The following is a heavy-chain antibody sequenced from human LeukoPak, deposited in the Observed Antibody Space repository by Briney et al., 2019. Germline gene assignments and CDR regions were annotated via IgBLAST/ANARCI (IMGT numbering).Heavy chain of an antibody. CDR2: IKQDGSEK. V-gene: IGHV3-7*03. CDR1: GFTVSSNY. CDR3: ARERVGSSWYFDY. D-gene: IGHD6-13*01. J-gene: IGHJ4*02. Sequence: GGSLRLSCAASGFTVSSNYMNWVRQAPGKGLEWVANIKQDGSEKYYVDSVKGRFTISRDNAKNSLYLQMNSLRAEDTAVYYCARERVGSSWYFDYWGQGTLVTVSS.